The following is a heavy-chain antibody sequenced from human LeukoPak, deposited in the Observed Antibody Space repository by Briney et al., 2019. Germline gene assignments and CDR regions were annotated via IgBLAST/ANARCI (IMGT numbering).Heavy chain of an antibody. V-gene: IGHV1-18*01. CDR3: ARGSYGPRPFDP. J-gene: IGHJ5*02. D-gene: IGHD5-18*01. CDR2: ISAYNGNT. CDR1: GGTFSSYA. Sequence: ASVKVSCKASGGTFSSYAISWVRQAPGQGLEWMGWISAYNGNTNYAQKLQGRVTMTTDTSTSTAYMELRSLRSDDTAVYYCARGSYGPRPFDPWGQGTLVTVSS.